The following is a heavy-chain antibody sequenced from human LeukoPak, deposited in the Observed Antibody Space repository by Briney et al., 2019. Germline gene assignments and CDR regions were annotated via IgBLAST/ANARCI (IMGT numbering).Heavy chain of an antibody. CDR1: GFTSSSYW. Sequence: GGSLRLSCAASGFTSSSYWMTWVRQAPGKGLEWVANIKQDGSDKYYMDSVRGRFTISRDNAKNSLYLQMNSLRVEDTAVYYCARDVEMYSSTWSDAFDIWGQGTMVTVSS. D-gene: IGHD6-13*01. CDR3: ARDVEMYSSTWSDAFDI. CDR2: IKQDGSDK. J-gene: IGHJ3*02. V-gene: IGHV3-7*01.